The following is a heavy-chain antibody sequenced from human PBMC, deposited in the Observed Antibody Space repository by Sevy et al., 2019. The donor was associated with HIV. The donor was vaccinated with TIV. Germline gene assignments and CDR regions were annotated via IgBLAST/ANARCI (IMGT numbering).Heavy chain of an antibody. D-gene: IGHD3-10*01. J-gene: IGHJ4*02. V-gene: IGHV3-7*03. Sequence: GGSLRLSCEASGFSFSDYWMTWVRQAPGKGLEWVANMRQDGRETYYVDSVKGRFTVSRDNAKNSRWLQMNSLRAEDTAVYYCARGIFGSGSRLGLGYWGQGTLVTVSS. CDR2: MRQDGRET. CDR1: GFSFSDYW. CDR3: ARGIFGSGSRLGLGY.